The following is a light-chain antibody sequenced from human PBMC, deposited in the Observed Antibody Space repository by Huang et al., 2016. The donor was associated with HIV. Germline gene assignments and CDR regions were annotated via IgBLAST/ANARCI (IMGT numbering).Light chain of an antibody. CDR3: QQRSHYYT. V-gene: IGKV3-11*01. J-gene: IGKJ2*01. CDR2: DSS. Sequence: EIVLTQSPATLSLSPGERATLSCRASQSVCTYLAWYQQKPGQAPRLLIYDSSNRATGIPARFSGSGSGTDFTLTISSLEPEDFAVYYCQQRSHYYTFGQGTRLEIE. CDR1: QSVCTY.